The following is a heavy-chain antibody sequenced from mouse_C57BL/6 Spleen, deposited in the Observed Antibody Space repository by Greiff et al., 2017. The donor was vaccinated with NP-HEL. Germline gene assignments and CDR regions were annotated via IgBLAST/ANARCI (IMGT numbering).Heavy chain of an antibody. CDR1: GYTFTSYW. CDR2: IDPSDSYT. CDR3: ARIWWGHYFDY. Sequence: QVQLQQPGAELVMPGASVKLSCKASGYTFTSYWMHWVKQRPGQGLEWIGEIDPSDSYTNYNQKFKGKSTLTVDKSSSTAYMQLGSLTSEDSAVYYCARIWWGHYFDYWGQGTTLTVSS. V-gene: IGHV1-69*01. J-gene: IGHJ2*01. D-gene: IGHD1-1*02.